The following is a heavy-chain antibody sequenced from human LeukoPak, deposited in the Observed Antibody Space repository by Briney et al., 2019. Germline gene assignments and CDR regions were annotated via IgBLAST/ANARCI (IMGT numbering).Heavy chain of an antibody. CDR1: GDFISTNFY. J-gene: IGHJ6*03. V-gene: IGHV4-39*01. CDR3: ARRWAEFRFMDV. Sequence: SETLSLTCRLSGDFISTNFYWSWIRQTPGKGLERIGSIYYSGSTYYNPSLKSRVTISVDTSKNQFSLKLSSVTAADTAVYYCARRWAEFRFMDVWGKGTTVTVSS. D-gene: IGHD3-10*01. CDR2: IYYSGST.